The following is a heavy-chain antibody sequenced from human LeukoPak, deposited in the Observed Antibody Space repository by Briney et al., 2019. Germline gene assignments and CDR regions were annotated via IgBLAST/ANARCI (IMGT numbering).Heavy chain of an antibody. V-gene: IGHV3-48*04. CDR1: GSSFSSYS. J-gene: IGHJ4*02. Sequence: GGSLRLSCVASGSSFSSYSMNWVRQAPGKGLEWISYISTSDSTIYYAASVKGRFTISRDNAKNSLHLLMVSLRAEDTAVYYCARELHYGSGAIDHWGQGALVTVSS. D-gene: IGHD3-10*01. CDR3: ARELHYGSGAIDH. CDR2: ISTSDSTI.